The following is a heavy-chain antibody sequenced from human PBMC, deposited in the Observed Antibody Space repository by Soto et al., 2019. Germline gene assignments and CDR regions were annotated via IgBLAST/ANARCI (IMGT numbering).Heavy chain of an antibody. D-gene: IGHD6-19*01. J-gene: IGHJ6*02. CDR1: RYTFTSYY. Sequence: QVQLVQSGAEVKKPGASVKVSCKASRYTFTSYYMHWVRQAPGQGLEWMGIINPSGGSTSYAQKFQGRVTMTRDTSTSTVYMELSSLRSEDTAVYYCARVSWLHGMDVWGQGTTVTVSS. CDR3: ARVSWLHGMDV. V-gene: IGHV1-46*01. CDR2: INPSGGST.